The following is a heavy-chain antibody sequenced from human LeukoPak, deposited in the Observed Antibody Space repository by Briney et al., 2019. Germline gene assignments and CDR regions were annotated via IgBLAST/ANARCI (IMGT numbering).Heavy chain of an antibody. D-gene: IGHD3-22*01. CDR3: ARDSFSRGSGYSDY. CDR2: IKQDGSEK. V-gene: IGHV3-7*03. J-gene: IGHJ4*02. Sequence: PGGSLRLSCAASGFTCSSYWMSWVRQAPGKGLEWVANIKQDGSEKYYVDSVKGRFTISRDNAKNSLYLQMNNLRAEDTAVYYCARDSFSRGSGYSDYWGQGTLVTVSS. CDR1: GFTCSSYW.